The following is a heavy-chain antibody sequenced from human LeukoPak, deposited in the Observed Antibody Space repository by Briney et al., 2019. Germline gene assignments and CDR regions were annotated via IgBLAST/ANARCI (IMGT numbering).Heavy chain of an antibody. Sequence: GGSLRLSCAASGFTFAIYAMSWVRQAPGKGLEWVSAISGSGGSTYFADSVKGRFTISRDNSNNTLYLQMNSLRAEDTAVYYCAKDRGYCSGVNCYRFDYWGQGTLVTVSS. CDR3: AKDRGYCSGVNCYRFDY. V-gene: IGHV3-23*01. D-gene: IGHD2-15*01. CDR2: ISGSGGST. CDR1: GFTFAIYA. J-gene: IGHJ4*02.